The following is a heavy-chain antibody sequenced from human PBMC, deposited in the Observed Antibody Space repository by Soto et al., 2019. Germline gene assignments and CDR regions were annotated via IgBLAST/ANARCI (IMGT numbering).Heavy chain of an antibody. D-gene: IGHD5-12*01. CDR3: ARTHGGYGGYDPTRFDY. CDR2: VYYSGST. J-gene: IGHJ4*02. CDR1: GGSISSSSYH. Sequence: SETLSLTCTVSGGSISSSSYHWGWVRQPPGMGLEWIGSVYYSGSTYYNPSLKSRVTMSVDTSKNHFSLKLSSVTAADTAVYYCARTHGGYGGYDPTRFDYWGQGTLVTVSS. V-gene: IGHV4-39*02.